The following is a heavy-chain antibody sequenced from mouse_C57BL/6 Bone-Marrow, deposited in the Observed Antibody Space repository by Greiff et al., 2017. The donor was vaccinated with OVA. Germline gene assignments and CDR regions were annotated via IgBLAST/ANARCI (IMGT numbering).Heavy chain of an antibody. J-gene: IGHJ2*01. CDR3: ARDGYHLYYFDY. Sequence: VKLQQPGAELVMPGASVKLSCKASGYTFTSYWMHWVKQRPGQGLEWIGEIDPSDSYTNYNQKFKGKSTLTVDKSSSTAYMQLSSLTSEDSAVYYCARDGYHLYYFDYWGQGTTLTVSS. V-gene: IGHV1-69*01. CDR2: IDPSDSYT. D-gene: IGHD2-2*01. CDR1: GYTFTSYW.